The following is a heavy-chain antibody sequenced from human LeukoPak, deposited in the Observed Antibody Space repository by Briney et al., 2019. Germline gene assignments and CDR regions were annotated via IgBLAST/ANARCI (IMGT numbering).Heavy chain of an antibody. CDR3: ARPSKRYSGSYYYFDY. CDR2: INHSGST. CDR1: GESFRGYY. D-gene: IGHD1-26*01. J-gene: IGHJ4*02. Sequence: SETLSLTCAVYGESFRGYYWSWIRQPPGKGLEWIGEINHSGSTNYNPSLKSRVTISVDTSKNQFSLKLSSVTAADTAVYYCARPSKRYSGSYYYFDYWGQGTLVTVSS. V-gene: IGHV4-34*01.